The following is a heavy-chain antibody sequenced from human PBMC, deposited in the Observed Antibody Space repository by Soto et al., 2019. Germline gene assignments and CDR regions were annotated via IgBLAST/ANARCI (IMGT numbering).Heavy chain of an antibody. Sequence: SVKVSCKASGDTFSSYAISWVRQAPGQGLEWMGGIIPIFGTANYAQKFQGRVTITADTSTSTAYMELRSLRSEDTAVYYGARGRGGYDDSSGGRRAFGIWGQGTMVNVSS. CDR3: ARGRGGYDDSSGGRRAFGI. J-gene: IGHJ3*02. CDR2: IIPIFGTA. V-gene: IGHV1-69*06. CDR1: GDTFSSYA. D-gene: IGHD3-22*01.